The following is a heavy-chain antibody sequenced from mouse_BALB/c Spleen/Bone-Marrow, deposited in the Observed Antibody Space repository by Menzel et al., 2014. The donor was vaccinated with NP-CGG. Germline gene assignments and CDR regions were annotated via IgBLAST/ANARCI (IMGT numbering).Heavy chain of an antibody. Sequence: EVQVVESGGDLVKPGGSLKLSCAASGFTFSTYGRSWVRQTPDKRLEWVATISSGGSHSYYSDSVKGRFTISRDNAKNTLYLQMSSLKSVDTAMFYCTRQITTDFDYWGHGTTLTVPS. CDR2: ISSGGSHS. D-gene: IGHD1-1*01. CDR1: GFTFSTYG. CDR3: TRQITTDFDY. V-gene: IGHV5-6*01. J-gene: IGHJ2*01.